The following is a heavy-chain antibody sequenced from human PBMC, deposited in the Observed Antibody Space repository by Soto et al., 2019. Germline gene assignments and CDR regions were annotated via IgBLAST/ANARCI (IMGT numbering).Heavy chain of an antibody. D-gene: IGHD3-10*01. J-gene: IGHJ5*02. CDR1: GFTFSSHA. Sequence: QVQLVESGGGVVQPGRSLRLSCAASGFTFSSHAMHWVSQAPGKGLEWVAVISYDGSNKYYADSVKGRFTISRDNSKNTLYLQMNSLRAEDTAVYYCARDRAAYYYGSGPFDPWGQGTLVTVSS. CDR2: ISYDGSNK. CDR3: ARDRAAYYYGSGPFDP. V-gene: IGHV3-30-3*01.